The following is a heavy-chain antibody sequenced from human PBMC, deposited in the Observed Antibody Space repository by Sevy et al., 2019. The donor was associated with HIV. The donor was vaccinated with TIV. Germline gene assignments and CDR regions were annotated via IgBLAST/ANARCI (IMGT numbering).Heavy chain of an antibody. D-gene: IGHD3-10*01. CDR3: ARVRHYFGSGHLAPAY. CDR1: GFTFNTYT. J-gene: IGHJ4*02. CDR2: SSYEESNR. Sequence: GGSLRLSCATSGFTFNTYTMHWVRQAPGKGLEWVAVSSYEESNRYYADSVKGRFTISRDNSKSTLSLQMNSLRAEDTAVYYCARVRHYFGSGHLAPAYWGQGTLVTVSS. V-gene: IGHV3-30-3*01.